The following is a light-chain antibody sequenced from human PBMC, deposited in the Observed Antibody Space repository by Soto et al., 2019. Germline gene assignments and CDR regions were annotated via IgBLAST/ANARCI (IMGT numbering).Light chain of an antibody. J-gene: IGKJ4*01. CDR3: QQYARSPLA. Sequence: EIVLTQSPGTLSLSPGERATLSCRASQNVARNYLAWYQQRPGQAPRLLIYDASTRATGIPDRFSGSGSGTDSTLTISRLEPEDFAVYFCQQYARSPLAFGGGTKVDIK. V-gene: IGKV3-20*01. CDR1: QNVARNY. CDR2: DAS.